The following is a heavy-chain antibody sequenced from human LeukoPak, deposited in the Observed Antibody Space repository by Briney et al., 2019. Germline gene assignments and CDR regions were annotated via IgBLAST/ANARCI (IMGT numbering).Heavy chain of an antibody. J-gene: IGHJ4*02. Sequence: NPSETLSLTCTVSGGSISSYYWSWIRQPPGNGLDWIGSIHYSGSTTYNPSPKSRVTISVDTPKNQFSLKLSSVTAADTAVYYCARRLGGTSTGFDYWGQGTLVTVSS. V-gene: IGHV4-59*08. CDR2: IHYSGST. CDR1: GGSISSYY. CDR3: ARRLGGTSTGFDY. D-gene: IGHD2-2*01.